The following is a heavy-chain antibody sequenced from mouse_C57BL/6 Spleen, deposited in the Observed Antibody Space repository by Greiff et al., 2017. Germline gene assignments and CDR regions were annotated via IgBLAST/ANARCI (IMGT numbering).Heavy chain of an antibody. J-gene: IGHJ2*01. CDR2: IHPNSGST. CDR1: GYTFTSYW. CDR3: ARPSLYYGSSYGY. Sequence: VQLQQPGAELVKPGASVKLSCKASGYTFTSYWMHWVKQRPGQGLEWIGMIHPNSGSTNYNEKFKSKATLTVDKSSSTAYMQLSSLTSEDSAVYYCARPSLYYGSSYGYWGQGTTLTVSS. V-gene: IGHV1-64*01. D-gene: IGHD1-1*01.